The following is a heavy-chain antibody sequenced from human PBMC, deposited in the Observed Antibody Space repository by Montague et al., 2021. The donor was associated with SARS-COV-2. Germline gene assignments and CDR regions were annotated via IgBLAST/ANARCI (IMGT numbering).Heavy chain of an antibody. J-gene: IGHJ4*02. Sequence: VKPTQTLTLTCTVSGFSLSTSGEGVGWIRQPPGKALKWLALIFWDDDKRYSPSLKNRVTITKDTSKNQVVLRMTNMDPLDTATYYCAHKVKWELYYFDYWGQGTLVTVSS. CDR2: IFWDDDK. CDR1: GFSLSTSGEG. CDR3: AHKVKWELYYFDY. V-gene: IGHV2-5*02. D-gene: IGHD4-23*01.